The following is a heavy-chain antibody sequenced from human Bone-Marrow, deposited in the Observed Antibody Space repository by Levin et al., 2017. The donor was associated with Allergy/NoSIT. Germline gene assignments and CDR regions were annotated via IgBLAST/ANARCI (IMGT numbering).Heavy chain of an antibody. V-gene: IGHV3-53*01. CDR3: TKDLDYHDAFDV. D-gene: IGHD3-3*01. J-gene: IGHJ3*01. CDR2: IETGGST. Sequence: GESLKISCAAYEFAVSTTYMSWVRQAPGKGLEWVSLIETGGSTYHADSVKGRFTISRDNSENTVDLQMNNLRVEDTAVYYCTKDLDYHDAFDVWGQGTMVTVSS. CDR1: EFAVSTTY.